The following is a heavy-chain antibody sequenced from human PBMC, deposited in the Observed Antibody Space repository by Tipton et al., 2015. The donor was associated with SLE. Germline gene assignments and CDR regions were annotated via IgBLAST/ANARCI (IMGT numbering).Heavy chain of an antibody. Sequence: GSLRLSCTASGFSFRTYGMHWVRQAPGKGLEWVSFIRSDGNLRQYSDSVNGRFTISRDNAKNSLYLQMNSLRPEDTAVYYCARGGGRGYGVWGQGTLVTVSS. V-gene: IGHV3-30*02. CDR2: IRSDGNLR. D-gene: IGHD4/OR15-4a*01. CDR3: ARGGGRGYGV. CDR1: GFSFRTYG. J-gene: IGHJ4*02.